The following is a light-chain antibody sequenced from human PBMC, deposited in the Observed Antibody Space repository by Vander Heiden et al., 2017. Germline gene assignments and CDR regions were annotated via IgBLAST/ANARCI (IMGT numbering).Light chain of an antibody. J-gene: IGLJ2*01. Sequence: QSALTHPPSASGSPGQSVTIPCTGTRSDVGGYNFVSWYQQHPTKAPKLMIYGVSKRPSGVPDRFSGSKSGNTASLTVSGLQAEDEADYYCSSYAGNNIFIFGGGTKLTVL. CDR1: RSDVGGYNF. V-gene: IGLV2-8*01. CDR2: GVS. CDR3: SSYAGNNIFI.